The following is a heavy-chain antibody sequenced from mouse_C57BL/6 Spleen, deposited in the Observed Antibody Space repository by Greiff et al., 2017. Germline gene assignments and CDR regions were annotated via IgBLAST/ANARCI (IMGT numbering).Heavy chain of an antibody. CDR3: AAHYYGSSYWYDDV. CDR1: GFTFSNYW. V-gene: IGHV6-3*01. J-gene: IGHJ1*03. Sequence: EVKLEESGGGLVQPGGSMKLSCVASGFTFSNYWMNWVRQSPEKGLEWVAQIRWKSDNYATHYAESVKGRFTISRDDSKSSVYLQMNNLRAEDTGIYYGAAHYYGSSYWYDDVWGTGTTVTVSS. CDR2: IRWKSDNYAT. D-gene: IGHD1-1*01.